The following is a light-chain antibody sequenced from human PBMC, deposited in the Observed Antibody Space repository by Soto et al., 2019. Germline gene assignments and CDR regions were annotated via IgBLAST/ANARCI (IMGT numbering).Light chain of an antibody. CDR2: LNSDGTH. CDR1: SAHGTYA. CDR3: QTWGTGSVV. V-gene: IGLV4-69*01. Sequence: QSVLTQSPSASASLGASVKLTCTLSSAHGTYAIAWHQQQPEKGPRFLMKLNSDGTHNRGAGIPDRFSGSGSGAERYLIISSLQSEGEADYYWQTWGTGSVVFGGGTKLTVL. J-gene: IGLJ3*02.